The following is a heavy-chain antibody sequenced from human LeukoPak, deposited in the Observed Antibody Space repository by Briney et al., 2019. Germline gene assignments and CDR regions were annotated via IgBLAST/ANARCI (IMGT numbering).Heavy chain of an antibody. CDR3: AQPGPGAFDI. Sequence: ASVKVSCKASGYTFTSYGISWVRQAPGQGLEWMGWISAYSGNTNYAQKLQGRVTMNTDTSTRTSYMDLRSLRSDDTSVYYSAQPGPGAFDIWGQGTMVTVSS. J-gene: IGHJ3*02. CDR1: GYTFTSYG. CDR2: ISAYSGNT. D-gene: IGHD3-10*01. V-gene: IGHV1-18*01.